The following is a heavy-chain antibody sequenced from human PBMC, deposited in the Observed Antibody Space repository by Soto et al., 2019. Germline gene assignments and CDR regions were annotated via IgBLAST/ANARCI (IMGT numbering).Heavy chain of an antibody. D-gene: IGHD3-10*01. CDR1: GGSFSGYY. Sequence: QVQLQQWGARLLKPSETLSLTCAVYGGSFSGYYWSWIRQPPGKGLEWIGEINHSGSTNNNPSLKGRVTIAVNPSKNQFTLRLSSVPGADTAVYYCARGRPVWFGEFRGVADYWGQGTLVTVSS. CDR3: ARGRPVWFGEFRGVADY. CDR2: INHSGST. J-gene: IGHJ4*02. V-gene: IGHV4-34*01.